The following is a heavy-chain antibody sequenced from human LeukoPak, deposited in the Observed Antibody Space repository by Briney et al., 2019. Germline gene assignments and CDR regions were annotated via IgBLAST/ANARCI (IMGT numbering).Heavy chain of an antibody. D-gene: IGHD3-16*02. Sequence: GGSLRLSCAASGFTFSSYWMSWVRQAPGKGLEWVANIKQDGSEKYYVDSVKGRFTISRDNAKNSLYLQMTSLRAEDTAVYYCAKSWGYTRPYYNYMDVWGKGTTVTVSS. CDR1: GFTFSSYW. J-gene: IGHJ6*03. V-gene: IGHV3-7*01. CDR3: AKSWGYTRPYYNYMDV. CDR2: IKQDGSEK.